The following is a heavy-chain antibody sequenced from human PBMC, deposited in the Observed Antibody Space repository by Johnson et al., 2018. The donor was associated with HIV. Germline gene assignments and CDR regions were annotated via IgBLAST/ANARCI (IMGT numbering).Heavy chain of an antibody. CDR1: GFTFDDYG. J-gene: IGHJ3*02. Sequence: VQLVESGGSVVRPGGSLRLSCAASGFTFDDYGMSWVRQAPGKGLEWVSGINWNGGSTGYADSVKGRFTISRDNAKNSLYLQLNSLRAEDTALYYWARWVSSSFTHAFDIWGQGTMVTVSS. CDR2: INWNGGST. CDR3: ARWVSSSFTHAFDI. D-gene: IGHD3-22*01. V-gene: IGHV3-20*04.